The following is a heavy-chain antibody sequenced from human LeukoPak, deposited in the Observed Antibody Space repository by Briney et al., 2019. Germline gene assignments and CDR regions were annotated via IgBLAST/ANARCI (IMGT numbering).Heavy chain of an antibody. CDR1: GFTFSSSG. Sequence: GGSLRLSCAASGFTFSSSGIHCVRQAPGKGLEWVAVIWFDGSNKYYADSVKGRFTISRDNSKNTLYLQMNSLRAEDTAVYYCYGGNSSFDYWGQGTLVTVSS. D-gene: IGHD4-23*01. J-gene: IGHJ4*02. CDR3: YGGNSSFDY. CDR2: IWFDGSNK. V-gene: IGHV3-33*01.